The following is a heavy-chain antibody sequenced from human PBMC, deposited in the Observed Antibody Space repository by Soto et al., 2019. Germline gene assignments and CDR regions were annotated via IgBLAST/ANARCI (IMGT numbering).Heavy chain of an antibody. CDR2: ISSSSAAI. J-gene: IGHJ6*03. CDR3: ARDQSRRRVLFYCMDV. CDR1: GFTLTNYA. V-gene: IGHV3-48*02. Sequence: EVQLVESGGGLVQPGGSLRLSCTASGFTLTNYAMNWVRQAPGKGLEWVSYISSSSAAIFYADSVKGRFTISRDNAKNSLYLQMNSLRDEDTAVYYCARDQSRRRVLFYCMDVWGRGTAVTVSS. D-gene: IGHD2-21*01.